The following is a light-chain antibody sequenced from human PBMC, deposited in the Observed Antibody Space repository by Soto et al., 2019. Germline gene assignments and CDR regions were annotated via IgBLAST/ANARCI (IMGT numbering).Light chain of an antibody. CDR1: SSDVGSYNL. CDR2: EAT. J-gene: IGLJ1*01. V-gene: IGLV2-23*01. Sequence: QSALTQPASVSGSPEQSITISCTGTSSDVGSYNLVSWYQQHPGKAPKVMIYEATKRPSGVSNRFSGSKSGNTASLTISGLQAEDEADYYCQSYDNSLSATYVFGTGTKLTVL. CDR3: QSYDNSLSATYV.